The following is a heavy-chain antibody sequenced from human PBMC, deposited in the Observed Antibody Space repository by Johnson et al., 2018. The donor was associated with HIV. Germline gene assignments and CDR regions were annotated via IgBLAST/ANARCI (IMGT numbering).Heavy chain of an antibody. CDR1: GFTFSSYA. CDR2: ISGSGGST. CDR3: ARRYCSGGSCIMDP. D-gene: IGHD2-15*01. J-gene: IGHJ3*01. Sequence: VQLVESGGGLVQPGGSLRLSCAASGFTFSSYAMSWVRQAPGKGLEWVSAISGSGGSTYYADSVKGRFTISRDNSKNTLYLQMNSLRAEDTATYYCARRYCSGGSCIMDPWGQGTMVTVSS. V-gene: IGHV3-23*04.